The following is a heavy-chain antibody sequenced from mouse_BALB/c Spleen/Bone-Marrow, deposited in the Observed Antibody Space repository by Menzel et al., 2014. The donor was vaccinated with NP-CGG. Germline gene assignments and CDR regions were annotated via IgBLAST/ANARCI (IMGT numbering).Heavy chain of an antibody. D-gene: IGHD2-1*01. CDR3: ARTYGNYGGVDY. V-gene: IGHV1-87*01. CDR1: GYTFTSYW. CDR2: IYPGDGDT. Sequence: VKLVESGAELARPGTSVKLSCKASGYTFTSYWMQWVKQRPGQGLEWIGAIYPGDGDTRYTQRFKGKATLTADKSSSTAYMQFSSLASEDSAVYYYARTYGNYGGVDYWGQGTSVTVSS. J-gene: IGHJ4*01.